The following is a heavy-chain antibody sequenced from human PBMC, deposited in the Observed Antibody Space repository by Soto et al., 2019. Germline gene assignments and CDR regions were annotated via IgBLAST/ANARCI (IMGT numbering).Heavy chain of an antibody. D-gene: IGHD6-13*01. CDR2: INPNSGGT. Sequence: ASVKVSCKASGYTFTGYYMHWVRQAPGQGLEWMGWINPNSGGTNYAQKFQGWVTMTRDTSISTAYMELSRLRPDDTAVYYCARGGIAAAGERYNWFDPWGQGTLVTVSS. CDR1: GYTFTGYY. J-gene: IGHJ5*02. V-gene: IGHV1-2*04. CDR3: ARGGIAAAGERYNWFDP.